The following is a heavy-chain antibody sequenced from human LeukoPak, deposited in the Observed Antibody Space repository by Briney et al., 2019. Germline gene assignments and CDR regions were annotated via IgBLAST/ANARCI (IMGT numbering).Heavy chain of an antibody. J-gene: IGHJ4*02. Sequence: ASVKVSCKASGYTFTNYGISWVRQAPGQGLEWMGNINPYNGNTNYAQNLQGRVTMTTDTSTSTAYMELRSLRSDDTAVYYCAREEYSSSSHYDYWGQGTLVTVSS. CDR2: INPYNGNT. D-gene: IGHD6-6*01. CDR1: GYTFTNYG. CDR3: AREEYSSSSHYDY. V-gene: IGHV1-18*01.